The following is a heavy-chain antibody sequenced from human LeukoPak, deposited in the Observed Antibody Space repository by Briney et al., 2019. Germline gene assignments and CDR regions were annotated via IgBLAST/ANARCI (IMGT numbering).Heavy chain of an antibody. CDR3: ARDIRGNCFDS. V-gene: IGHV3-48*03. CDR2: IDVTGKKI. Sequence: PGGSLRLSCAASGFAFSGFEMNWVRQAPGKGPEGIAYIDVTGKKIRYADSVKGRFTISRDNSKNSLFLQMNSLTTEDTAVYFCARDIRGNCFDSWGQGTLVTVSS. D-gene: IGHD3-16*01. CDR1: GFAFSGFE. J-gene: IGHJ4*02.